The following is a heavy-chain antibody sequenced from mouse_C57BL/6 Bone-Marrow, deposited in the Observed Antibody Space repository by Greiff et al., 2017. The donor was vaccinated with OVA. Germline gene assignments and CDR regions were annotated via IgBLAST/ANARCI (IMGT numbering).Heavy chain of an antibody. CDR1: GYTFTSYW. CDR3: ARSHYFGSSYNAMDY. V-gene: IGHV1-59*01. J-gene: IGHJ4*01. D-gene: IGHD1-1*01. Sequence: QVQLQQPGAELVRPGTSVKLSCKASGYTFTSYWMHWVKQRPGQGLEWIGVIDPSDSYTNYNQKFKGKATLTVDTSSSTAYMQLSSLTSEDSAVYYCARSHYFGSSYNAMDYWGQGTSVTGSS. CDR2: IDPSDSYT.